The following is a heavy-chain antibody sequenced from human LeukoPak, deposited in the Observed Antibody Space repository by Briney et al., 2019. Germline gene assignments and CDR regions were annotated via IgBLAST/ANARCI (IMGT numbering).Heavy chain of an antibody. CDR2: ISSSSSHI. CDR1: GFTFSSYT. D-gene: IGHD3-3*01. Sequence: PGGSLRLSCAASGFTFSSYTMNWVRQAPGQGLEWVSSISSSSSHIYYADSVKGRFTISRDNAKNSLYLQMNSLRAEDTAAYYCARGDYDFWSGYPMFDYWGQGTLVTVSS. J-gene: IGHJ4*02. V-gene: IGHV3-21*01. CDR3: ARGDYDFWSGYPMFDY.